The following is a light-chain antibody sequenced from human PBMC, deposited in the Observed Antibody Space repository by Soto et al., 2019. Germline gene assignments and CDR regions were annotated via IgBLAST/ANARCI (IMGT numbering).Light chain of an antibody. CDR3: AAWDDTLSGLV. J-gene: IGLJ2*01. CDR2: RAD. V-gene: IGLV1-47*01. CDR1: SSNIGSNY. Sequence: QSVLTQPPSASGAPGQTVTISCSGRSSNIGSNYVYWYQQLPETAPRLLLYRADQRPSGIPDRFSGSKSGTSASLAISGLRSEDEGDYYCAAWDDTLSGLVFGGGTKVTVL.